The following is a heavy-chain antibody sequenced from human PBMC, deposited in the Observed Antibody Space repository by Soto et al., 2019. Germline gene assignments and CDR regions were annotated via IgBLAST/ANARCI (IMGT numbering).Heavy chain of an antibody. D-gene: IGHD2-21*02. CDR1: GFTFSSYA. Sequence: GGSLRLSCAASGFTFSSYAMHWVRQAPGKGLEWVAVISYDGSNKYYADSVKGRFTISRDNSKNTLYLQMNSLRAEDTAVYYCARDLPVVTSGYYYYYGMDVWGQGTTVTVSS. V-gene: IGHV3-30-3*01. CDR3: ARDLPVVTSGYYYYYGMDV. J-gene: IGHJ6*02. CDR2: ISYDGSNK.